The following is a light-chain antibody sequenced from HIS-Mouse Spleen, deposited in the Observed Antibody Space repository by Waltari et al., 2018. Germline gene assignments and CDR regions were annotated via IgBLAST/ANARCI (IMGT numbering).Light chain of an antibody. CDR1: QSVSRN. J-gene: IGKJ1*01. CDR2: GAS. Sequence: EIVMTQSPATLSVSPGERATLSCRASQSVSRNLAWYQQTPGQAPRLIIYGASTRATGIPARFSGSGSGTEFTLTISSMQSEDFAVYYCQQYNNWPPWTFGQGTKVEIK. CDR3: QQYNNWPPWT. V-gene: IGKV3-15*01.